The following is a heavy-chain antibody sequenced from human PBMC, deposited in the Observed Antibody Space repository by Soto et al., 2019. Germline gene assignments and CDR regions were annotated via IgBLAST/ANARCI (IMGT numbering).Heavy chain of an antibody. V-gene: IGHV1-69*01. Sequence: QVQLVQSGAEVKKPGSSVKVSCKASGGTFSSYAISWVRQAPGQGLEWMGGIIPIFGTANYAQKFQGRVTITADESTSKAYMELSSLRSEDTAVYYCARDKAVAGTYYYYGMDVWGQGTTVTVSS. CDR1: GGTFSSYA. CDR2: IIPIFGTA. CDR3: ARDKAVAGTYYYYGMDV. J-gene: IGHJ6*02. D-gene: IGHD6-19*01.